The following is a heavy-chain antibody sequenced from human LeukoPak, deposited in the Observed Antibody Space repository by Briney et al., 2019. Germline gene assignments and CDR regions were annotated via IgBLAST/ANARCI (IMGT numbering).Heavy chain of an antibody. CDR3: AKKALGYCSSTSCSYFDY. V-gene: IGHV3-23*01. CDR2: ISGSGGST. J-gene: IGHJ4*02. CDR1: GFTFISYA. Sequence: GGSLRLSCAASGFTFISYAMSWVRQAPGKGLEWVSAISGSGGSTYYADSVKGRFTISRDNSKNTLYLQMNSLRAGDTAVYYCAKKALGYCSSTSCSYFDYWGQGTLVTVSS. D-gene: IGHD2-2*03.